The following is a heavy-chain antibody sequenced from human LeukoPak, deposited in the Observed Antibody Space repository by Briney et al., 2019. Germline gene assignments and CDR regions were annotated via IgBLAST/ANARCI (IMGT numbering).Heavy chain of an antibody. D-gene: IGHD2-21*02. J-gene: IGHJ5*02. Sequence: ALVKVSCKASGYTFTGYDINWVRQATGQGLEWMGWMNPNNGDTGYAQKFQGRVTMTRDTPISTAYMELSSLRSEDTAVYYCARALRLVTAVYSWFDPWGQGTLVTVSS. CDR1: GYTFTGYD. V-gene: IGHV1-8*01. CDR3: ARALRLVTAVYSWFDP. CDR2: MNPNNGDT.